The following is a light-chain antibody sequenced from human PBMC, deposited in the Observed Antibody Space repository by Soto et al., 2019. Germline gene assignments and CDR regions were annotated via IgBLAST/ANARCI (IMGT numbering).Light chain of an antibody. CDR3: AAWDGSLNNVL. V-gene: IGLV1-44*01. Sequence: QSVLTQPPSASGTPGQRVTISCSGSGSSIGTNTVNWYRQLPGTAPKLLIYGDNQRPSGVPDRFSVSKSGTSASLAISGLQSEDEAEDYCAAWDGSLNNVLFGGGTKVTV. CDR1: GSSIGTNT. CDR2: GDN. J-gene: IGLJ2*01.